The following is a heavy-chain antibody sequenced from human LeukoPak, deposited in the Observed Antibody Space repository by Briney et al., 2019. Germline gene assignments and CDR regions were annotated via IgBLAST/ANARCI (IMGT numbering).Heavy chain of an antibody. CDR3: VRDLLGSGSTTAYLYH. CDR1: GFTFSSYE. J-gene: IGHJ1*01. CDR2: ISRRSRHV. D-gene: IGHD3-10*01. V-gene: IGHV3-21*01. Sequence: GGSLRLSCAASGFTFSSYEMNWVRQAPGKGLEWVSSISRRSRHVYYAGSVKGRFTISRDDARNSLYLQMNSLRAEDMAVYFCVRDLLGSGSTTAYLYHWGQGTLVTVSS.